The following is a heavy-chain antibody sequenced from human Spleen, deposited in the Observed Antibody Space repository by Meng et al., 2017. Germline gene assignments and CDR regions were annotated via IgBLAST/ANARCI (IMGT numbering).Heavy chain of an antibody. D-gene: IGHD3-22*01. CDR1: GYTFTGYY. J-gene: IGHJ4*02. CDR3: ARDSKMYYYDSSGYRTPSSVCFGVF. Sequence: ASVKVSCKASGYTFTGYYMLWVRQAPGQGLEWMGWIKPNSGGTNYAQKFQGRVTMTRETSISTAYMELSSLRSEDTAVYYCARDSKMYYYDSSGYRTPSSVCFGVFWGQGTLVTVSS. CDR2: IKPNSGGT. V-gene: IGHV1-2*02.